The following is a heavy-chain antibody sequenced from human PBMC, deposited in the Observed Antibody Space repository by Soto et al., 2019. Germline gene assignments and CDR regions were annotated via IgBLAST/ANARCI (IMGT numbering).Heavy chain of an antibody. Sequence: EVQLVESGGGLVKPGGSLRLSCAASGFTFSSYSMNWVRQAPGKGLEWVSSISSSSSYIYYADSVKGRFTISRDNAKNTLDLQMNSLGAEDTAVYYCARETASKYYYDSSGEPFVYWGQGTLVTVSS. CDR2: ISSSSSYI. J-gene: IGHJ4*02. D-gene: IGHD3-22*01. V-gene: IGHV3-21*01. CDR1: GFTFSSYS. CDR3: ARETASKYYYDSSGEPFVY.